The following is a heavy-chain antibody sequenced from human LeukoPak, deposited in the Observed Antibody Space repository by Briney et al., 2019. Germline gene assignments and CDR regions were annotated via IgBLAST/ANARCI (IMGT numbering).Heavy chain of an antibody. CDR2: INPNSGGT. D-gene: IGHD5-18*01. V-gene: IGHV1-2*02. CDR3: ATLDTAIRNWFDP. CDR1: GYTFTGYY. Sequence: ASVKVSCKASGYTFTGYYMHWVRQAPGQGLEWMGWINPNSGGTNYAQKFQGRVTMTRDTSISTAYMELSRLRSDDTAVYYCATLDTAIRNWFDPWGQGTLVTVSS. J-gene: IGHJ5*02.